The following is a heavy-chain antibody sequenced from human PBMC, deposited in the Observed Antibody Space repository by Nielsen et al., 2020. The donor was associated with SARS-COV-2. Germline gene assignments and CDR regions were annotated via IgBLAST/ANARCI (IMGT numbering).Heavy chain of an antibody. V-gene: IGHV1-3*01. Sequence: ASVKVSCKASGYTFTSYAMHWVRQAPGQRLEWMGWINAGNGNTKYSQKFQGRVTITRDTSASTAYMELSSLRSEDTAVYYCARDHCSSTSCLYYYYGMDVWGQGTTVTVSS. D-gene: IGHD2-2*01. CDR1: GYTFTSYA. J-gene: IGHJ6*02. CDR3: ARDHCSSTSCLYYYYGMDV. CDR2: INAGNGNT.